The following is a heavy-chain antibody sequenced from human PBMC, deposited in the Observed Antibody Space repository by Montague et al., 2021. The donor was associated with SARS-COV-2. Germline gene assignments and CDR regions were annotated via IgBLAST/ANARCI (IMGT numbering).Heavy chain of an antibody. D-gene: IGHD4-23*01. Sequence: SLRLSCAASGFTFSSYSMNWVRQAPGKGLEWVSSISSSSSYIYYADSVKGRFTISRDNAKNSLYLQMNSLRAEDTAVYYCARGGYGGSAGDYWGQGTLVTVSS. CDR1: GFTFSSYS. CDR2: ISSSSSYI. J-gene: IGHJ4*02. V-gene: IGHV3-21*01. CDR3: ARGGYGGSAGDY.